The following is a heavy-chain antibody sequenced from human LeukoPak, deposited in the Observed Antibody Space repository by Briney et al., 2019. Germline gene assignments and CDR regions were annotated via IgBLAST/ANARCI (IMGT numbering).Heavy chain of an antibody. V-gene: IGHV3-23*01. CDR2: INNSGGST. D-gene: IGHD3-22*01. CDR1: GFTFSSYG. Sequence: PGGSLRLSCAASGFTFSSYGMSWVRQAPGKGREWVSTINNSGGSTYYADSVKGRFTISRDNSKNTLYLQMNSLRARDTAVYYCARESDYSDSSGYYEGWFDPWGQGTLVTVSS. CDR3: ARESDYSDSSGYYEGWFDP. J-gene: IGHJ5*02.